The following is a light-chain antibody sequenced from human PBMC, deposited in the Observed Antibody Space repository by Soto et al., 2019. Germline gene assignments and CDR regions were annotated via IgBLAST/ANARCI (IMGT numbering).Light chain of an antibody. V-gene: IGLV2-8*01. CDR2: EVS. CDR3: SSYAGTNNLV. CDR1: SSDVGGYNY. Sequence: QSALTQPPSASGSPGQSVTISCTGTSSDVGGYNYVSWYQQHPGKAPKLMIYEVSKRPSGVPDRFSGSKSGNTASLTVSGLQADDEADYYCSSYAGTNNLVFGGGTKLTV. J-gene: IGLJ2*01.